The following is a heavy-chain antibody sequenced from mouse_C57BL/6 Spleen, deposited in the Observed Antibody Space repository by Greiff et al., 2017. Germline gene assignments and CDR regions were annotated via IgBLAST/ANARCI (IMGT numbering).Heavy chain of an antibody. Sequence: VQLQESGPGLVQPSQSLSITCTVSGFSLTSYGVHWVRQSPGKGLEWLGVIWSGGSTDYNAAFISRLGISKDNSKSQVFFKMNSLQADDTAIYYCARNYGVSYEPPMDYWGQGTSVTVSS. J-gene: IGHJ4*01. V-gene: IGHV2-2*01. CDR3: ARNYGVSYEPPMDY. CDR2: IWSGGST. D-gene: IGHD2-4*01. CDR1: GFSLTSYG.